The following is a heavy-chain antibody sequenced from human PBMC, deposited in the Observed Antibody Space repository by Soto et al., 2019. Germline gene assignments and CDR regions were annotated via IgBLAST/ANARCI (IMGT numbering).Heavy chain of an antibody. V-gene: IGHV2-5*01. CDR2: GE. J-gene: IGHJ4*02. Sequence: GHPLVTPPHTLTLPRTVYAFSRSTRLNTLGWIRQPPGEAPEWLALGEQYSPSLQSRLTFTKDTSKNQVVLTMTDMDPVDTATYYCTLRDDSSRGPIYWGQGILVTVSS. D-gene: IGHD3-22*01. CDR1: AFSRSTRLNT. CDR3: TLRDDSSRGPIY.